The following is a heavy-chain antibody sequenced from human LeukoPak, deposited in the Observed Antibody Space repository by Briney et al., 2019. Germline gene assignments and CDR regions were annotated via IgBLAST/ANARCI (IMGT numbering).Heavy chain of an antibody. CDR2: INPSGGST. V-gene: IGHV1-46*01. D-gene: IGHD5-18*01. J-gene: IGHJ4*02. CDR1: GYTFTSYY. CDR3: ARRDTAMVATDY. Sequence: ASVKVSCKASGYTFTSYYIHWVRQAPGQGLEWMGIINPSGGSTSYAQKFQGRVTMTRDTSTSTVYMELSSLRSEDTAVYYCARRDTAMVATDYWGQGTLVTVSS.